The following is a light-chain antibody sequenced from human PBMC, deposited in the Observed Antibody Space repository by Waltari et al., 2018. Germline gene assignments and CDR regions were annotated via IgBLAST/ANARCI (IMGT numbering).Light chain of an antibody. J-gene: IGKJ1*01. CDR3: MQGTHWPRT. V-gene: IGKV2-30*02. CDR2: KIS. Sequence: DVVMTQSPLSLPVTLGQPASISCRSSQSLVHSDGNTYLNWFQQRPGQSPRRLIYKISRQESGVPDRFSGSGSGTEFTLKISRVEAEDIGVYYCMQGTHWPRTFGQGSKVEI. CDR1: QSLVHSDGNTY.